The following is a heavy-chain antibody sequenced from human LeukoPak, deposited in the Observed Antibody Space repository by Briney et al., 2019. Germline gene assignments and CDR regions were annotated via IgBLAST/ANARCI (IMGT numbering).Heavy chain of an antibody. D-gene: IGHD1-1*01. CDR1: GGSISSGDYF. Sequence: SETLSLTCTVSGGSISSGDYFWSWIRQPPGKGLEWIGYIYYSGSTYYNPSLKSRVTISVDTSKNQFSLKLSSVTAADTAVYYCARSWNDSFDYWGQGTLVTVSS. CDR3: ARSWNDSFDY. CDR2: IYYSGST. J-gene: IGHJ4*02. V-gene: IGHV4-30-4*01.